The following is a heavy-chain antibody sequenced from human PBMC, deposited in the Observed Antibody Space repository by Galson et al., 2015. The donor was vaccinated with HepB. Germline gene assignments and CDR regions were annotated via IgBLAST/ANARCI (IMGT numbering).Heavy chain of an antibody. Sequence: SLRLSCAASGFTFSNYWMSWVRQAPGKGLEWVANIAEDGGDKYYVDSVKGRFSISRDNGKSSLFLQMNSLRAEDTAVYYCARHKVNTAAREYWGQGTLVTVSS. CDR2: IAEDGGDK. CDR1: GFTFSNYW. J-gene: IGHJ4*02. D-gene: IGHD5-18*01. CDR3: ARHKVNTAAREY. V-gene: IGHV3-7*01.